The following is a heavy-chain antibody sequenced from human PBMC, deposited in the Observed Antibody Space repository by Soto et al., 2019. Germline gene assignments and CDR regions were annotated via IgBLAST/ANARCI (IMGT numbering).Heavy chain of an antibody. J-gene: IGHJ6*02. CDR2: IYYSGST. V-gene: IGHV4-39*01. CDR3: LTKYYYGSGSDYYYYGMDV. Sequence: PSETLSLTCTVSGGSISSSSYYWGWIRQPPGKGLERIGSIYYSGSTYYNTSLKSRVTISVDTSKNQFSLKLSSVTAADTAVYYCLTKYYYGSGSDYYYYGMDVWGQGTTVTVSS. CDR1: GGSISSSSYY. D-gene: IGHD3-10*01.